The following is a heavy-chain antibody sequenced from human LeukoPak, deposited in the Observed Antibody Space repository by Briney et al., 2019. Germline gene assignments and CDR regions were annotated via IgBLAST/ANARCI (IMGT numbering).Heavy chain of an antibody. V-gene: IGHV4-59*01. CDR1: GGSISSYY. D-gene: IGHD3-3*01. Sequence: SETLSLTCTVSGGSISSYYWSWIRQPPGKGLEWIGYIYYSGSTNYNPSLKSRVTISVDTSKNQFSLKLSSVAAADTAVYYCARGLFGVCDYWGQGTLVTVSS. CDR2: IYYSGST. CDR3: ARGLFGVCDY. J-gene: IGHJ4*02.